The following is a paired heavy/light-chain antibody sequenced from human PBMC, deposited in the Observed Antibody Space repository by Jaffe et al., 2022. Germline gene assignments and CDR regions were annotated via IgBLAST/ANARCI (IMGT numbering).Light chain of an antibody. CDR2: EVT. J-gene: IGLJ3*02. Sequence: QSALTQPASVSGSPGQSITISCTGTSSDVGGYNSVSWYQQHPGKAPKLMIYEVTNRPSGVYNRFSGSKSGNTASLTISGLQAEDEADYYCSSYTGTSTWVFGGGTKLTVL. CDR1: SSDVGGYNS. CDR3: SSYTGTSTWV. V-gene: IGLV2-14*01.
Heavy chain of an antibody. CDR1: GGSITDYY. J-gene: IGHJ4*02. D-gene: IGHD4-17*01. CDR2: IYYIGST. Sequence: QVQLQESGPGLVKPSETLSLTCSVSGGSITDYYWSWIRQPPGKGLEWIAHIYYIGSTNSNPSLKSRVTLSADTSKNQFSLNLSSVTAADTAVYYCGRHTVAQGIHYWGQGTLVTVSS. V-gene: IGHV4-59*01. CDR3: GRHTVAQGIHY.